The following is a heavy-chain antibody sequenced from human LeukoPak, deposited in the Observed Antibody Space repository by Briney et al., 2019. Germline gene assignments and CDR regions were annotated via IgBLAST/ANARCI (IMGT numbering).Heavy chain of an antibody. V-gene: IGHV3-30*02. CDR2: IRYDGSNK. CDR3: AKLGSYCSSTPTRCWFDP. J-gene: IGHJ5*02. CDR1: GFTFTSYG. D-gene: IGHD2-2*01. Sequence: GGSLRLSCAASGFTFTSYGMHWVRQAPGKGLEWVAFIRYDGSNKYYADSVKGRFTISRDNSKNTLYLQMNSLRAEDTAVYYCAKLGSYCSSTPTRCWFDPWGQGTLVTVSS.